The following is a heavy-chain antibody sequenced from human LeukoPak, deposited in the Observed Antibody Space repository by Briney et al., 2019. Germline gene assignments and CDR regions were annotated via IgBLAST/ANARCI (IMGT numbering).Heavy chain of an antibody. Sequence: GGSLRLSCAASGFTFSNYNMNWVRQSPGKGLEWLSYISSSSNSIYYADSLKGRFTISRDNARNSLYLQMNSLRAEDTAVYYCARGVTFDPWGQGTLVTVSS. V-gene: IGHV3-48*01. CDR1: GFTFSNYN. CDR2: ISSSSNSI. J-gene: IGHJ5*02. CDR3: ARGVTFDP. D-gene: IGHD2-21*02.